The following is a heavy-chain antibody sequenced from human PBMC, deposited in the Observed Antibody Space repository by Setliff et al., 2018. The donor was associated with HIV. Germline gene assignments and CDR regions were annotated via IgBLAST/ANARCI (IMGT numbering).Heavy chain of an antibody. V-gene: IGHV3-11*04. Sequence: LSLTCTVSGGSIWNYYWSWIRQAPGKGLEWVSYISSSGSTIYYADSVKGRFTVSRDNAKNSLYLQMNSLRAGDTAVYYCLRGGSFGDIPNCWGQGTLVTVSS. D-gene: IGHD4-17*01. CDR1: GGSIWNYY. J-gene: IGHJ4*02. CDR2: ISSSGSTI. CDR3: LRGGSFGDIPNC.